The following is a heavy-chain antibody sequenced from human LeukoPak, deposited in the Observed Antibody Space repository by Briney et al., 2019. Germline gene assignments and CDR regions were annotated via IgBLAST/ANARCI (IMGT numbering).Heavy chain of an antibody. CDR3: ARRTRNYCSSTSCPRQRRPFSTFDP. Sequence: ASVKVSCKASGYTFTGYYMHWVRQAPGQGLEWMGWINPNSVGTNYAQKFQGRVTMTRDTSISTAYMELSRLRSDDTAVYYCARRTRNYCSSTSCPRQRRPFSTFDPWGQGTLVTVSS. CDR2: INPNSVGT. V-gene: IGHV1-2*02. CDR1: GYTFTGYY. J-gene: IGHJ5*02. D-gene: IGHD2-2*01.